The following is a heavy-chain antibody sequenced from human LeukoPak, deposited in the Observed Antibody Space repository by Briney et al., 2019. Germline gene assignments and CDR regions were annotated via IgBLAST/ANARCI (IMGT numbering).Heavy chain of an antibody. CDR1: GGSISSYY. CDR2: IYYSGST. V-gene: IGHV4-59*08. CDR3: ARHPGMRFSGSYVDY. D-gene: IGHD1-26*01. Sequence: SETLSLTCTVYGGSISSYYWSWIRQPPGKGPEWIGYIYYSGSTNYSPSLKSRVTISVDTSKNQFSLKLSSVTAADTAVYYCARHPGMRFSGSYVDYWGQGTLVTVSS. J-gene: IGHJ4*02.